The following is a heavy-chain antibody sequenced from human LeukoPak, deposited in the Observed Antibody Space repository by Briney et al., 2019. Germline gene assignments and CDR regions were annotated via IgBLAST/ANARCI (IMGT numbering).Heavy chain of an antibody. D-gene: IGHD3-10*01. CDR2: IGTGGDT. V-gene: IGHV3-13*01. Sequence: GGSLRLSCAASGFTFSNHDMLWVRQATGKGLEWVSAIGTGGDTYYDASVKGRFTISRENATSSWYLQMNSLRGGDTAVYYCARGGNYFGSGTYPFPLDIWGQGTMVTVSS. J-gene: IGHJ3*02. CDR1: GFTFSNHD. CDR3: ARGGNYFGSGTYPFPLDI.